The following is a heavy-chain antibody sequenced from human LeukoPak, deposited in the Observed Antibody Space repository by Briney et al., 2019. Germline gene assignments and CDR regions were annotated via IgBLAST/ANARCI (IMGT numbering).Heavy chain of an antibody. CDR1: GFTFSSYS. Sequence: GGSLRLSCAASGFTFSSYSMTWVRQAPGKGLEWISYIHDGGSPIYYADSVKGRFTVSRDNAKNSLYLQMNSLRAEDTTVYYCARGGSSWFSYWGQGTLVTVSS. CDR2: IHDGGSPI. V-gene: IGHV3-48*01. D-gene: IGHD6-13*01. CDR3: ARGGSSWFSY. J-gene: IGHJ4*02.